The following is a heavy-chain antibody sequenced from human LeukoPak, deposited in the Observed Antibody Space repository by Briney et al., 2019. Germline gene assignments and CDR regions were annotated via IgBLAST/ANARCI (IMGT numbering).Heavy chain of an antibody. J-gene: IGHJ3*01. V-gene: IGHV3-23*01. Sequence: PGGSLRLSCAASGFTFSSYAMTWVRQAPGKGLEWVSSISGSGSIAYYADFVRGRFSISRDNSKNTLYLQMNSLGAEDTALYYCTKLLKGYYDSSGHLDAFDFWGQGTMVTVS. D-gene: IGHD3-22*01. CDR2: ISGSGSIA. CDR3: TKLLKGYYDSSGHLDAFDF. CDR1: GFTFSSYA.